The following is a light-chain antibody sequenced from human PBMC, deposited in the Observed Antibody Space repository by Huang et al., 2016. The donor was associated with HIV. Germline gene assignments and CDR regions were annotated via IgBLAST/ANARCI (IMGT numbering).Light chain of an antibody. CDR1: QSVGSN. J-gene: IGKJ1*01. CDR3: QQYNNWPGT. V-gene: IGKV3-15*01. CDR2: GAS. Sequence: EIVMTQSPATLSVSPGERGTLSCRASQSVGSNLAWYQQKPGKAPRLLMYGASTRATGIPARCSGSGSGTEFTLIISSLQSEDFAVYYCQQYNNWPGTFGQGTKVEIK.